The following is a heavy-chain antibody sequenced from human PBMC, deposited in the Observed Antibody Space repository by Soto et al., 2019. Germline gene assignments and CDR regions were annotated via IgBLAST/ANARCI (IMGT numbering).Heavy chain of an antibody. CDR1: GYSFTSYW. D-gene: IGHD2-21*01. Sequence: GESLKISCKGSGYSFTSYWISWVRQMPGKGLEWMGRIDPSDSYTNYSPSFQGHVTISADKSISTAYLQWSSLKASDTAMYYCERQHRRSPNYYGMDVWGQGTTVTVSS. CDR2: IDPSDSYT. J-gene: IGHJ6*02. V-gene: IGHV5-10-1*01. CDR3: ERQHRRSPNYYGMDV.